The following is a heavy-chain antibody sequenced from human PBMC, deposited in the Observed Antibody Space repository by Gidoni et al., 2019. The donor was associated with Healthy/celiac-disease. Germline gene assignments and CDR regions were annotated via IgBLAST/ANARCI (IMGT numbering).Heavy chain of an antibody. Sequence: QVQLQESGPGLVKPSYTLSLTCTVSGGSISRYYWSWILPPPGKGLEWFGYIYYSGSPNYNPSLKSRVTISVDTSKNQFSLKLSSVTAADTAVYYCARAQYDYYDSSGYGNWFDPWGQGTLVTVSS. CDR3: ARAQYDYYDSSGYGNWFDP. J-gene: IGHJ5*02. D-gene: IGHD3-22*01. CDR1: GGSISRYY. V-gene: IGHV4-59*01. CDR2: IYYSGSP.